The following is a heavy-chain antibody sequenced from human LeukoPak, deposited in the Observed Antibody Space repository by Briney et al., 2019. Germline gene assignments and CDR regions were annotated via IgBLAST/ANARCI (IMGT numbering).Heavy chain of an antibody. Sequence: GGSLRLSCAASGFTFSSYAMSWVRQAPGKGLEWVSAISGSVGSTYYADAVKGRFTISRDNSKNTLYLQMNSLRAEDTAVYYCAKEWRGYSGYDFDYWGQGTLVTVSS. CDR3: AKEWRGYSGYDFDY. D-gene: IGHD5-12*01. CDR1: GFTFSSYA. J-gene: IGHJ4*02. CDR2: ISGSVGST. V-gene: IGHV3-23*01.